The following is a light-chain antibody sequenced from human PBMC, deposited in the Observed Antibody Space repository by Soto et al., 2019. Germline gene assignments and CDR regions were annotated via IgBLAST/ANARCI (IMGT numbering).Light chain of an antibody. J-gene: IGLJ2*01. CDR2: EVS. CDR3: SSYTSSNTLV. V-gene: IGLV2-14*01. CDR1: SSDVGAYNY. Sequence: ALTQPASVSGSPGQSITISCTGTSSDVGAYNYVSWYQQHPGKAPKLMIFEVSDRPSGVSNRFSGSKSGNTASLTISGLQAEDEADYYCSSYTSSNTLVFGGGTKLTVL.